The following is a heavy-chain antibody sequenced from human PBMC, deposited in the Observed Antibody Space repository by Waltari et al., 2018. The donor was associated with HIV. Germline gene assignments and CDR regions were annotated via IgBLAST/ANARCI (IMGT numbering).Heavy chain of an antibody. CDR1: GFTFSSYA. CDR3: AKDLLGENAF. CDR2: ISGSGGST. V-gene: IGHV3-23*04. Sequence: EVQLVESGGGLVQPGGSLRLSCAASGFTFSSYAMSWVRQAPGKGLVWVAAISGSGGSTNYVDSVNGRFTISRDNSRNTLYLHMNSLRAEDTAVYYCAKDLLGENAFWGQGTLVTVSS. J-gene: IGHJ4*02. D-gene: IGHD3-16*01.